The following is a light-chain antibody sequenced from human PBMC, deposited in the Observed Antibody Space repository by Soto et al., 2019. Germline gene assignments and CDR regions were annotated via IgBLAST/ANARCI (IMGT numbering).Light chain of an antibody. CDR2: EGT. CDR1: SSDVGSYNL. Sequence: QSVLTQPASVSGSPGQSITISCTGTSSDVGSYNLVSWYQQHPGKAPKLMIYEGTKRPSGVSDRFSGSRSGNTASLTISGLQAEDEADYYCGSYASSSTYGFGTGTKLTVL. J-gene: IGLJ1*01. CDR3: GSYASSSTYG. V-gene: IGLV2-23*01.